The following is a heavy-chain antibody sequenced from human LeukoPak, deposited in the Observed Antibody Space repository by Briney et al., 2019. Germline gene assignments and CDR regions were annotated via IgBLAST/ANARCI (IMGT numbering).Heavy chain of an antibody. CDR2: IYYSGST. CDR1: GGSISSYY. CDR3: VREAFGGVIAPSDAFDI. J-gene: IGHJ3*02. V-gene: IGHV4-59*01. Sequence: SETLSLTCTVSGGSISSYYWSWIRQPPGKGLEWIGYIYYSGSTNYNPSLKSRVTISVDTSKNQFSLKLSSVTAADTAVYYCVREAFGGVIAPSDAFDIWGQGTMVTVSS. D-gene: IGHD3-16*02.